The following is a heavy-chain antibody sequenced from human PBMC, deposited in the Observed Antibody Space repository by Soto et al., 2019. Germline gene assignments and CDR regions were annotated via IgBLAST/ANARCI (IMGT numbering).Heavy chain of an antibody. V-gene: IGHV1-69*06. Sequence: ASVKVSCKASGGTFSSYAISWVRQAPGQGLEWMGGIIPIFGTANYAQKFQGRVTITADKSTSTAYMELSSLRSEDTAVYYCALIVVPLQYYFDYWGQGTLVPVPS. CDR3: ALIVVPLQYYFDY. CDR1: GGTFSSYA. J-gene: IGHJ4*02. CDR2: IIPIFGTA. D-gene: IGHD3-22*01.